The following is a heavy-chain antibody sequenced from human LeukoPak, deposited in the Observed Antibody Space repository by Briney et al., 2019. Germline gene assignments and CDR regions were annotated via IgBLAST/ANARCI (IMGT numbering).Heavy chain of an antibody. Sequence: SVKVSCKASGGTFSSYAISWVRQAPGQGLEWMGGVIPIFGTANYAQKFQGRVTITTDESTSTAYMELSSLRSEDTAVYYCASESAGDDILGKPYYWGQGTLVTVSS. CDR2: VIPIFGTA. D-gene: IGHD3-9*01. V-gene: IGHV1-69*05. CDR3: ASESAGDDILGKPYY. J-gene: IGHJ4*02. CDR1: GGTFSSYA.